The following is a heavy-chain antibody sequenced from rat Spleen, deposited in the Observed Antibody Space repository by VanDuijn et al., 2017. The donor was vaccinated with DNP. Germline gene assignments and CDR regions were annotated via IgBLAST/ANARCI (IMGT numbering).Heavy chain of an antibody. CDR2: ITNTGGST. D-gene: IGHD1-6*01. J-gene: IGHJ4*01. Sequence: EVQLVESGGGPVQPGRSLKLSCVAPGFIFSHYWMTWIRPAPGKGLEWVASITNTGGSTYYPDSVKGRFTISRDNAKSTLYLPMNSLRYEDTDTYYCARHRTIIRYYYAMDAWGQGASVTVSS. CDR3: ARHRTIIRYYYAMDA. V-gene: IGHV5-31*01. CDR1: GFIFSHYW.